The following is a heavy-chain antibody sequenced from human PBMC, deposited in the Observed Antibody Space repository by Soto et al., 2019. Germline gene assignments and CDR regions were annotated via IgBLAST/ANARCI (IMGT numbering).Heavy chain of an antibody. V-gene: IGHV3-74*01. CDR3: VRDNHGDY. CDR1: GFTFSNYW. J-gene: IGHJ4*02. CDR2: IDHDGPT. Sequence: EVQLVDSGGGLVQPGGSLRLSCAGSGFTFSNYWMHWVRQAPGKGLEWVSRIDHDGPTDYADSVRGRFPISRDNAENTLYLQMNSLRPEDTAVYYCVRDNHGDYWGQGTLVTVSS.